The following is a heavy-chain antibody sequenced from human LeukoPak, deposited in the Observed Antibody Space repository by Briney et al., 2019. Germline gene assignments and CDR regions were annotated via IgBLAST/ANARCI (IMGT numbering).Heavy chain of an antibody. CDR1: GFTFSSYW. CDR3: ARDLRGHIVVVTAGFDY. Sequence: GGSLRLSCAASGFTFSSYWMSWVRQAPGKGLEWVANIKQDGSEKYYVDSVKGRFTISRDNAKNSLYLQMNSLRAVNTAVYYCARDLRGHIVVVTAGFDYWGQGTLVTVSS. CDR2: IKQDGSEK. D-gene: IGHD2-21*02. V-gene: IGHV3-7*01. J-gene: IGHJ4*02.